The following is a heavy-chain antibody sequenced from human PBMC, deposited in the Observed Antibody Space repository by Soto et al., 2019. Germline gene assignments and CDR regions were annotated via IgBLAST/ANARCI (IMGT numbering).Heavy chain of an antibody. CDR3: ARAIPYLNWFDP. CDR1: GFTFSSYA. Sequence: LRLSCAASGFTFSSYAMHWVRQAPGKGLEWVAVISYDGSNKYYADSVKGRFTISRDNSKNTLYLQMNSLRAEDTAVYYCARAIPYLNWFDPWGQGTLVTVSS. J-gene: IGHJ5*02. CDR2: ISYDGSNK. V-gene: IGHV3-30-3*01.